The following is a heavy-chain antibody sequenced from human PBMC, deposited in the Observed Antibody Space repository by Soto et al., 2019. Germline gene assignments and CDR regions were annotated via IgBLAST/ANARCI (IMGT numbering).Heavy chain of an antibody. V-gene: IGHV3-23*01. D-gene: IGHD6-6*01. CDR3: AKGKGPTYSSSSWYYYYGMDV. CDR2: ISGSGGST. Sequence: GGSLRLSCAASGFTFSSYAMSWVRQAPGKGLEWVSAISGSGGSTYYADSVKGRFTISRDNSKNTLYLQMNSLRAEDTAVYYCAKGKGPTYSSSSWYYYYGMDVWGQGTTVTAP. CDR1: GFTFSSYA. J-gene: IGHJ6*02.